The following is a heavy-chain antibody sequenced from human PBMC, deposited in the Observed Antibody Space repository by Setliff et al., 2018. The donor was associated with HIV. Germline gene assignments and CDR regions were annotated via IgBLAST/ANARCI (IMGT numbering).Heavy chain of an antibody. V-gene: IGHV3-74*01. D-gene: IGHD3-10*01. CDR1: GFTFSIYA. Sequence: GGSLRLSCAASGFTFSIYAMSWVRQVPGKGLTWVARINSDGNNIAYADSVEGRFTISRDNAKNTLYLQMNSLRGEDTAVYFCARTETLWFGESQDYWGQGTLVTVSS. J-gene: IGHJ4*02. CDR3: ARTETLWFGESQDY. CDR2: INSDGNNI.